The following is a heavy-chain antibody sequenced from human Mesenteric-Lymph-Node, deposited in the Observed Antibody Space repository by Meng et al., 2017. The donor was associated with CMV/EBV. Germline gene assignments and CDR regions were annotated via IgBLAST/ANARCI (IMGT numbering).Heavy chain of an antibody. J-gene: IGHJ6*02. D-gene: IGHD3-10*01. CDR1: GFTFNSYC. Sequence: GGSLRLSCAASGFTFNSYCMSWVRQAPGKGLEWVANIKQDGSEKYHVDSVKGRFTISRDNAKNSLYLQMNSLRVEDTAVYYCARGPGVRGVGLYYGMDVWGQGTTVTVSS. V-gene: IGHV3-7*04. CDR3: ARGPGVRGVGLYYGMDV. CDR2: IKQDGSEK.